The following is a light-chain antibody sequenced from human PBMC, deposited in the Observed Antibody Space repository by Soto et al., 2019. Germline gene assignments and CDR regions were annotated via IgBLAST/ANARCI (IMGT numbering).Light chain of an antibody. V-gene: IGLV3-21*04. J-gene: IGLJ2*01. CDR3: QLWDSSSDRVV. CDR2: YDS. Sequence: SYVLTQPPSVSVAPGKTARITCGGNNIGSKSVHWYQQKPGQAPVLVIYYDSDRPSGIPERFSGSNSGNTATLTISRVEAGDEADYYCQLWDSSSDRVVFGGGTQLTVL. CDR1: NIGSKS.